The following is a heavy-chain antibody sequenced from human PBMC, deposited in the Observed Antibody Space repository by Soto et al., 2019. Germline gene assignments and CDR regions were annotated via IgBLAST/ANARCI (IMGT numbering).Heavy chain of an antibody. Sequence: KPSETLSLTCTVSGGSISSGGYYWSRIRQHPGKGLEWIGYIYYSGSTYYNPSLKSRVTISVDTSKNQFSLKLSSVTAADTAVYYCARDRKVGANRVGWFDPWGQGTLVTVSS. CDR3: ARDRKVGANRVGWFDP. D-gene: IGHD1-26*01. CDR1: GGSISSGGYY. V-gene: IGHV4-31*03. CDR2: IYYSGST. J-gene: IGHJ5*02.